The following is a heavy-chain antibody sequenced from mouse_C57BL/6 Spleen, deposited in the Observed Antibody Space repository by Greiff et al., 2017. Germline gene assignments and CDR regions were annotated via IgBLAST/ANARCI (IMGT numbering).Heavy chain of an antibody. Sequence: VQLQQSGPGLVQPSQSLSTTCTVSGFSLTSYGVHWVRQSPGKGLEWLGVIWSGGSTDYNAAFISRLSISKDNSKSQVFFKMNSLQADDTAIYYCARNLFTGTGKIFDYWGQGTTLTVSS. D-gene: IGHD4-1*01. CDR3: ARNLFTGTGKIFDY. J-gene: IGHJ2*01. CDR2: IWSGGST. V-gene: IGHV2-2*01. CDR1: GFSLTSYG.